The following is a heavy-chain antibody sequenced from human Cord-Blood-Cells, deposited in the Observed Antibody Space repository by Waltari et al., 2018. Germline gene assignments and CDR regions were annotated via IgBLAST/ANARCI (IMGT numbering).Heavy chain of an antibody. CDR3: ARARRPPRILEFDP. V-gene: IGHV4-34*01. Sequence: QVQLQQWGAGLLKPSETLSLTCAVYGGSFSGYYWSWIRQPPGKGLEWIGEINQSGRTNYNPSRKSRVTISVDTSKNQFSLKLSSVTAADTAVYYCARARRPPRILEFDPWGQGTLVTVSS. J-gene: IGHJ5*02. D-gene: IGHD2-15*01. CDR2: INQSGRT. CDR1: GGSFSGYY.